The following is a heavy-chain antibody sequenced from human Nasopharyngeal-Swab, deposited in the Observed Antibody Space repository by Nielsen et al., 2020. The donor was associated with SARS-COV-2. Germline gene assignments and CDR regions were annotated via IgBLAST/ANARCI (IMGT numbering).Heavy chain of an antibody. CDR2: TYYRSKWYN. V-gene: IGHV6-1*01. CDR3: ARARGAYGDYYYYYYTDV. CDR1: GDSVSSSSAA. J-gene: IGHJ6*03. Sequence: LRLSCAISGDSVSSSSAAWNWIRQSPSRGLEWLGRTYYRSKWYNDYAVSVKSRIAINPDTSKNQFSLHLNSVTPEDTAVYYCARARGAYGDYYYYYYTDVWGKGTTVTVSS. D-gene: IGHD4-17*01.